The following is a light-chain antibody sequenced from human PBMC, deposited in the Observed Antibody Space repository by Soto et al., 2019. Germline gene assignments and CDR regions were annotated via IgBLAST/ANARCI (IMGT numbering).Light chain of an antibody. J-gene: IGLJ3*02. CDR1: GSNVGTYA. Sequence: QSVLTQPPSASGAPGQRVTISCSGSGSNVGTYAINWYQQLPGTAPKLLIYSNNQRPSGVPDRFSGSKSGTSASLAISGLQSDDEADYYCESWDDSLNGRVFGGGTKLTVL. CDR3: ESWDDSLNGRV. CDR2: SNN. V-gene: IGLV1-44*01.